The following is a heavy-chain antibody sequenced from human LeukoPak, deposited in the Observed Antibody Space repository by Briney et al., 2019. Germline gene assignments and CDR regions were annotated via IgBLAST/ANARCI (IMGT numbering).Heavy chain of an antibody. Sequence: ASVKVSCKASGGTFSSYAISWVRQAPGQGLEWMGGIIPIFGTANYAQKFQGRVTITTDESTSTAYMELSSLRSEDTAVYYCARPGGRYCSSTSCNLYIWDDAFDIWGQGTMVTVSS. J-gene: IGHJ3*02. V-gene: IGHV1-69*05. D-gene: IGHD2-2*01. CDR1: GGTFSSYA. CDR2: IIPIFGTA. CDR3: ARPGGRYCSSTSCNLYIWDDAFDI.